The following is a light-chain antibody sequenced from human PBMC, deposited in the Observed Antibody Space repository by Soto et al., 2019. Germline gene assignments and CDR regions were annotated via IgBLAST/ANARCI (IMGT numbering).Light chain of an antibody. CDR1: QSISTF. V-gene: IGKV1-39*01. Sequence: DIPMTQSPSSLSASVGDRVTITCRPSQSISTFLTWYQQKPGTAPKLLMHATTILQSGVPSRFSGSGSGTEFTPTISSLQPEDAATYYCQQSYSSTWTFGQGTKVEIK. CDR2: ATT. J-gene: IGKJ1*01. CDR3: QQSYSSTWT.